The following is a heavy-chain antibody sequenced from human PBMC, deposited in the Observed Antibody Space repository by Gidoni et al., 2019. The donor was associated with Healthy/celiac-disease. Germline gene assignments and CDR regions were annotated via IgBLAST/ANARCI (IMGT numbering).Heavy chain of an antibody. CDR1: GFPFEDYA. J-gene: IGHJ3*02. Sequence: VQLLVSGGGLVQPGRFLGLSCAASGFPFEDYASHWVRQAPGKCLEWVAGISWNSSVIGEAGSMNCRFTISRGNAKNSLYLQKNSLRAEATAVYYCAKDYVSGRYYNVNPQYIHDTFDIWGQGTMVTVSS. CDR2: ISWNSSVI. V-gene: IGHV3-9*01. D-gene: IGHD3-10*01. CDR3: AKDYVSGRYYNVNPQYIHDTFDI.